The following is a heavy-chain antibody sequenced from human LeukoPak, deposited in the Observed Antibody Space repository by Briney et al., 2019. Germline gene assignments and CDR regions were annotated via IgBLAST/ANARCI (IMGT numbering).Heavy chain of an antibody. Sequence: ASVKVSCKASGYTFTSYGISWVRQAPGQGLEWMGWISAYNSNTNYAQKLQGRVTMTTDTSTSTAYMELRSLRSDDTAVYYCAREPLPIVVVVAAVYGMDVWGQGTTVTVSS. D-gene: IGHD2-15*01. V-gene: IGHV1-18*01. CDR3: AREPLPIVVVVAAVYGMDV. J-gene: IGHJ6*02. CDR2: ISAYNSNT. CDR1: GYTFTSYG.